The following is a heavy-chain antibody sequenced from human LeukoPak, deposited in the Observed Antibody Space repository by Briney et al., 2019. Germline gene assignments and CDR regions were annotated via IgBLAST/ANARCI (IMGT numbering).Heavy chain of an antibody. V-gene: IGHV4-59*08. CDR3: ARHKDGSNVAGTTYFDY. CDR2: IYYSGST. Sequence: SETLSLTCTVSGGSISSYYWSWIRQPPGKGLEWIGYIYYSGSTNYNPSLKSRVTISVDTSKNQFSLKLSSVTAADTAVYYCARHKDGSNVAGTTYFDYWGQGTLVTVFS. D-gene: IGHD6-19*01. J-gene: IGHJ4*02. CDR1: GGSISSYY.